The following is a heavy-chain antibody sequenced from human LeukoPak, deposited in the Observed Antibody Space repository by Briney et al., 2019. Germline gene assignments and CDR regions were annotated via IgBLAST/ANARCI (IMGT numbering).Heavy chain of an antibody. D-gene: IGHD3-3*01. CDR1: GFTFSSYA. CDR2: ISGSGGST. Sequence: GGSLRLSCAASGFTFSSYAMSWVRQAPGKGLEWVSAISGSGGSTYYADSVKGRFTISRDNSKNTLYLQMNSLRAEDTAVYYCAKGKVLRLLEWLLGGLNFDYWGQGTLVTVSS. V-gene: IGHV3-23*01. CDR3: AKGKVLRLLEWLLGGLNFDY. J-gene: IGHJ4*02.